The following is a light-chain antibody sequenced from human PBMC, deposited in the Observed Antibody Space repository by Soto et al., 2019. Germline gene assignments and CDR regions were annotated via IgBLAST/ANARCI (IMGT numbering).Light chain of an antibody. V-gene: IGKV3-20*01. CDR2: GAS. J-gene: IGKJ1*01. CDR1: QDIRSNY. Sequence: ETVLTQSPGTLSLSPGERATLSCRASQDIRSNYLAWYRQTPGQAPRLLINGASKRASGIADRFSGSGSGTDFTLIISRLEPEDFALYYCQQYDSSPWTFGQGTKVEIK. CDR3: QQYDSSPWT.